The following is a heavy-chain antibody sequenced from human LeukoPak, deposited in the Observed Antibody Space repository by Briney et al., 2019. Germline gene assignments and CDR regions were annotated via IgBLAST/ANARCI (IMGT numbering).Heavy chain of an antibody. V-gene: IGHV3-30*18. D-gene: IGHD4-17*01. CDR1: GFTFSSYG. J-gene: IGHJ4*02. CDR3: AKGDDYGDYGSDY. Sequence: GGSLRLSCAASGFTFSSYGMHWVRQAPGKGVEGVAVISYDGSNKYYADSVKGRFTISRDNSKNTLYLQMNSLRAEDTAVYYCAKGDDYGDYGSDYWGQGTLVTVSS. CDR2: ISYDGSNK.